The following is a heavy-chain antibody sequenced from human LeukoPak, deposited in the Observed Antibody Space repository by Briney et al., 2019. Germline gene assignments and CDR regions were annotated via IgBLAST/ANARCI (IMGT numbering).Heavy chain of an antibody. CDR3: ARDEIGSSSSL. CDR2: IYSGGST. CDR1: GFTVSSNY. D-gene: IGHD6-6*01. J-gene: IGHJ4*02. Sequence: GGSLRLSCAASGFTVSSNYMSWVRQAPGKGLEWVSVIYSGGSTYYADSVKGRFTISRDNSKNTLYLQMNSLRAEDTAVYYCARDEIGSSSSLWGQGTLVTVSS. V-gene: IGHV3-53*01.